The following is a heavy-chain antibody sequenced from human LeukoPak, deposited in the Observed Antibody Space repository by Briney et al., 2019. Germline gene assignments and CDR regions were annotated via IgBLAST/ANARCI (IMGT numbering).Heavy chain of an antibody. J-gene: IGHJ4*02. Sequence: GGSLRLSCAASAFTFSGYWMDWVRQAPGKGLVWVARINNDGSSTTYADSVKGRFTISRDNAKNTLYLQMNSLRVEDTAAYYCVKGGWVHILDHWGQGALVTVSP. CDR1: AFTFSGYW. D-gene: IGHD2-21*01. CDR2: INNDGSST. V-gene: IGHV3-74*01. CDR3: VKGGWVHILDH.